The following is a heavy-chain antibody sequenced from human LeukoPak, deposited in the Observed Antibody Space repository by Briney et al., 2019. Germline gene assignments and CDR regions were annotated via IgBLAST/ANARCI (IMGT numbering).Heavy chain of an antibody. CDR3: ARSTYYDILAGYQYYFDY. CDR1: GYTFTAYY. CDR2: INPNSGGT. V-gene: IGHV1-2*02. J-gene: IGHJ4*02. D-gene: IGHD3-9*01. Sequence: GASVKVSCKPSGYTFTAYYMHWVRQAPGPGLEWMGWINPNSGGTNYAQKFQGRVTMTRDTSISTAYMELSRLRSDDTAVYYCARSTYYDILAGYQYYFDYWGQGTLVTVSS.